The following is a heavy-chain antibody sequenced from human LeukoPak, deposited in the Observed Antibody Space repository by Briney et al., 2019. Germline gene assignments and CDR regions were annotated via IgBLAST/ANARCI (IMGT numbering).Heavy chain of an antibody. V-gene: IGHV1-69*06. CDR2: IIPIFGTA. D-gene: IGHD5-12*01. CDR1: GGTFSGYA. CDR3: ARGTQLLLPVDSGYDI. Sequence: ASVKVSCKASGGTFSGYAISWVRQAPGQGLEWMGGIIPIFGTANYAQKFQGRVTITADKSTSTAYMELSSLRSEDTAVYYCARGTQLLLPVDSGYDIWGQGTLVTVSS. J-gene: IGHJ4*02.